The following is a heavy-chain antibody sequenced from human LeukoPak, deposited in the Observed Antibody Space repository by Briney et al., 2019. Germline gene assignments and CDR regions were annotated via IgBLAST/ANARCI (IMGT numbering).Heavy chain of an antibody. CDR1: GFTFSNAW. J-gene: IGHJ4*02. Sequence: PGGSLRLSCAASGFTFSNAWMSWVRQAPGKGLEWVGRIKSKTDGGTTDYAAPVKGRFTISRDDSKNTLYLQMNSLKTEDTAVYYCTTADDYCDSSGYHVYFDYWGQGTLVTVSS. CDR3: TTADDYCDSSGYHVYFDY. CDR2: IKSKTDGGTT. V-gene: IGHV3-15*01. D-gene: IGHD3-22*01.